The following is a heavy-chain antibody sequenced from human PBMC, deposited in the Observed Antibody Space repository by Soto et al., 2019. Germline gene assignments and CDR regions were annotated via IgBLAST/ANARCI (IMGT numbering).Heavy chain of an antibody. CDR1: GFTFSSYW. V-gene: IGHV3-74*01. J-gene: IGHJ4*02. D-gene: IGHD3-10*01. CDR3: ARGGTCYYGSGGYYKCFIDY. CDR2: INSDGSST. Sequence: PGGSLRLSCAASGFTFSSYWMHWVRQAPGKGLVWVSRINSDGSSTSYADSVKGRFTISRDNAKNTLYLQMNSLRAEDTAVYYCARGGTCYYGSGGYYKCFIDYWGQGTLVTV.